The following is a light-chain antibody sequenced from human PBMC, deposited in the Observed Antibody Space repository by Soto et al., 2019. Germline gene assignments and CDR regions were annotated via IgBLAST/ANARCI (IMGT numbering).Light chain of an antibody. J-gene: IGKJ5*01. V-gene: IGKV1-9*01. CDR2: AAS. CDR3: QQRKSYPLT. Sequence: DIRVTQSPSFLSASVGDIVTITCRASQDINTYLALYQQKPGKAPKLLIFAASTLQNGVPSRFSGSASGTEVTVTITSLQPEDFATYYCQQRKSYPLTVGQGPRLEIK. CDR1: QDINTY.